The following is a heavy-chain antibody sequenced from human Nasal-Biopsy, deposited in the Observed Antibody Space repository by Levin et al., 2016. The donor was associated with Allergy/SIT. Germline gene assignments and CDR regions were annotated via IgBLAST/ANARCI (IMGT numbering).Heavy chain of an antibody. Sequence: GESLKISCAASGFTFSNAWMSWVRQAPGKGLEWVGRIKSKSDGGTIDYAAPVKGRFTISRDDVKDTLYLQMNSLKTEDTAVYHCTTNNGHWFDPWGQGTLVNVCS. V-gene: IGHV3-15*01. J-gene: IGHJ5*02. D-gene: IGHD1-14*01. CDR2: IKSKSDGGTI. CDR1: GFTFSNAW. CDR3: TTNNGHWFDP.